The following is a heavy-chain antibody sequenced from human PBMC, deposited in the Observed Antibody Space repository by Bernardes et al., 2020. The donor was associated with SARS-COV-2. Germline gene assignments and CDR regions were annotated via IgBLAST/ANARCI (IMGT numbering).Heavy chain of an antibody. J-gene: IGHJ4*02. CDR3: VRGGDWTFDS. CDR1: GGSISTDKW. V-gene: IGHV4-4*02. Sequence: SETLSLTRGVSGGSISTDKWWTWVRQPPGKGLEWIGEIHHSKGTYYNPSLKSRLTISMDKSKNQFSLKLNSLTAADTAVYYCVRGGDWTFDSWGQGILVSVSS. D-gene: IGHD1-1*01. CDR2: IHHSKGT.